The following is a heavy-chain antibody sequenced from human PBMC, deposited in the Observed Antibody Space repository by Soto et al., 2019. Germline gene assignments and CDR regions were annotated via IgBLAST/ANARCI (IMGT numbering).Heavy chain of an antibody. D-gene: IGHD2-2*01. Sequence: GGSLRLSCAASGFTFSNHAMSWVRQAPGKGLEWVSSISGSGASTNYADSVRGRFTISRDNSKNTLYVQMNSLRAEDTAVYYCAKSPASIVPTDMDVWGKGTTVTVSS. CDR1: GFTFSNHA. J-gene: IGHJ6*03. V-gene: IGHV3-23*01. CDR2: ISGSGAST. CDR3: AKSPASIVPTDMDV.